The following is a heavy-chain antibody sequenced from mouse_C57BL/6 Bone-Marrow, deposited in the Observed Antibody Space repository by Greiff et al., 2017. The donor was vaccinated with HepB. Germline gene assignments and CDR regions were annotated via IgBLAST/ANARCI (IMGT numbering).Heavy chain of an antibody. CDR3: VFYYYVSSYLAMDY. CDR1: GYTFTSYW. Sequence: VKLQQPGAELVKPGASVKMSCKASGYTFTSYWITWVKQRPGQGLEWIGDIYPGSGSTNYNEKFKSKATLTVDTSSSTAYMQLSSLTSEDSAVYYCVFYYYVSSYLAMDYWGQGTSVTVSS. D-gene: IGHD1-1*01. CDR2: IYPGSGST. J-gene: IGHJ4*01. V-gene: IGHV1-55*01.